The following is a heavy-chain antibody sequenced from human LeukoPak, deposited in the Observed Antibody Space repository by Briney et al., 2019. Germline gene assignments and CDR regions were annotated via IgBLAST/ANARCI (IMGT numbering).Heavy chain of an antibody. V-gene: IGHV4-34*01. CDR1: GGSFSGYY. J-gene: IGHJ5*02. CDR2: INHSGST. CDR3: ARGRGGGSSWFGYNWFDP. Sequence: SETLSLTCAVYGGSFSGYYWSWIRQPPGKGLEWIGEINHSGSTNYNPSLKSRVTISVDTSKNQFSLKLSSVTAADTAVYYCARGRGGGSSWFGYNWFDPWGQGTLVTVSS. D-gene: IGHD6-13*01.